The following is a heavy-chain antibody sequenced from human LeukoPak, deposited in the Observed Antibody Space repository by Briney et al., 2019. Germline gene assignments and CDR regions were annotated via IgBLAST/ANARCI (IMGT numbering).Heavy chain of an antibody. CDR1: GFTFSSYW. D-gene: IGHD2-21*02. V-gene: IGHV3-7*01. Sequence: GGSLRLSCAASGFTFSSYWMSWVCQAPGKGLEWVANIKQDGSEKYYVDSVKGRFTISRDNAKNSLYLQMNSLRAEDTAVYYCATTYMTYAPNFDYWGQGTLVTVSS. CDR2: IKQDGSEK. J-gene: IGHJ4*02. CDR3: ATTYMTYAPNFDY.